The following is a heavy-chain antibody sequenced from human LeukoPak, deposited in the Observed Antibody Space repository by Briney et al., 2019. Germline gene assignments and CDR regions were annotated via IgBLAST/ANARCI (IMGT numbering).Heavy chain of an antibody. V-gene: IGHV3-30*09. D-gene: IGHD6-6*01. CDR1: GFTFSASS. Sequence: GGSLRLSCAASGFTFSASSMHWVRQAPGKGLEWVALISDDGSNESFADSVKGRFAISRDNSKNTLYLQMNSLRADDTAVYYCARDHQVSYFDYWGQGTLVTVSS. J-gene: IGHJ4*02. CDR2: ISDDGSNE. CDR3: ARDHQVSYFDY.